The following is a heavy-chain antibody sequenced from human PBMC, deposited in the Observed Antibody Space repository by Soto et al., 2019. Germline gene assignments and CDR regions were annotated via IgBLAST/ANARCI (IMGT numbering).Heavy chain of an antibody. CDR2: ISTSSSPR. J-gene: IGHJ4*02. CDR1: GFSLANYP. V-gene: IGHV3-48*02. CDR3: ARDSFQYYDSDGRHAG. Sequence: GGSLRLSCVASGFSLANYPMNWVRQTPGKGLEWVAYISTSSSPRYYADSVKGRFTISRDNDRKSIYLEMSSLRDEDTAMYYSARDSFQYYDSDGRHAGWGPGTLDTVSA. D-gene: IGHD3-16*01.